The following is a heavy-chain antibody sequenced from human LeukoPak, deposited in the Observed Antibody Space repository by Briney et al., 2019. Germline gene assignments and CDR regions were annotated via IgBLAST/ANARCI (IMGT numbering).Heavy chain of an antibody. CDR2: MYYRAST. Sequence: SETLSLTCTISGYSISSRYYWGWIRQPPGKGLEWIGSMYYRASTNYNPSLKSRVTTSVDTSKNQFSLELSSVTAADTAVYYCASRRITMVRGANYGMDVWGQGTTVTVSS. J-gene: IGHJ6*02. D-gene: IGHD3-10*01. V-gene: IGHV4-38-2*02. CDR1: GYSISSRYY. CDR3: ASRRITMVRGANYGMDV.